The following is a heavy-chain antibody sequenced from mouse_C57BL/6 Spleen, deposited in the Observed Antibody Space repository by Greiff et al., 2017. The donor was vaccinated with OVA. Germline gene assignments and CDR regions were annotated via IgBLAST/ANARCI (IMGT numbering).Heavy chain of an antibody. J-gene: IGHJ3*01. V-gene: IGHV2-2*01. CDR1: GFSLTSYG. CDR2: IWSGGST. D-gene: IGHD1-1*02. Sequence: VKLVESGPGLVQPSQSLSITCTVSGFSLTSYGVHWVRQSPGKGLEWLAVIWSGGSTDYNAAFISRLSISKDNSKSQVFFKMNSLQADDTAIYYCAYGPPSWFAYWGQGTLVTVSA. CDR3: AYGPPSWFAY.